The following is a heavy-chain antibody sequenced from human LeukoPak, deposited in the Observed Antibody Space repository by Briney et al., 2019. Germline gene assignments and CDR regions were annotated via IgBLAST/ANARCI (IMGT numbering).Heavy chain of an antibody. CDR1: GFTFSSYA. CDR3: ARLSGSYFGLDY. V-gene: IGHV3-21*01. CDR2: ISSSSSYI. D-gene: IGHD1-26*01. J-gene: IGHJ4*02. Sequence: PGGSLRLSCAASGFTFSSYAMNWVRQAPGKGLEWVSSISSSSSYIYYADSVKGRFTISRDNAKNSLYLQMNSLRAEDTAVYYCARLSGSYFGLDYWGQGTLVTVSS.